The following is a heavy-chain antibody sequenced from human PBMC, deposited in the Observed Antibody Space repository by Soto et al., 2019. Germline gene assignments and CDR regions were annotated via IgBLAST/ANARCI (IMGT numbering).Heavy chain of an antibody. V-gene: IGHV4-34*01. CDR1: GGSFSGYY. CDR3: ARRALEVTRGRPLDI. J-gene: IGHJ3*02. CDR2: SNHSGST. D-gene: IGHD1-1*01. Sequence: SETLSLTCAVDGGSFSGYYWAWIRQPPGKGLEWIGESNHSGSTNYNPSLKSRVTLSVDTSKKQFSLKLSSVTAADPALHFCARRALEVTRGRPLDIWGKETRVTDS.